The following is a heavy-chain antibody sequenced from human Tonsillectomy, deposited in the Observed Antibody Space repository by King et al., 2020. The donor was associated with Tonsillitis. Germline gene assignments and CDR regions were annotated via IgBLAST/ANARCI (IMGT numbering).Heavy chain of an antibody. J-gene: IGHJ4*02. CDR2: ISGDGGST. Sequence: QLVQSGGGVVQPGGSLRLSCAASGFTFDDYAMHWVLQAPGKGLECVSLISGDGGSTDYADSVNGRFTISRHNSKNSLFLQMNSLRTEDTALYCCAKDAYGYCSGGSWYPDYWGQRTLATVSS. V-gene: IGHV3-43*02. D-gene: IGHD2-15*01. CDR1: GFTFDDYA. CDR3: AKDAYGYCSGGSWYPDY.